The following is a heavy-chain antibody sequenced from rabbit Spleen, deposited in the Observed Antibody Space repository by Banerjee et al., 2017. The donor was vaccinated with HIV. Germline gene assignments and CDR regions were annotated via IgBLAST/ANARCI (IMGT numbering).Heavy chain of an antibody. D-gene: IGHD1-1*01. CDR1: GFSFNSGYD. CDR2: TYAGSSGNT. J-gene: IGHJ6*01. Sequence: QSLEESGGGLVKPGASLTLTCKASGFSFNSGYDMCWVRQAPGKGLEWVACTYAGSSGNTYSATWAKGRFTISKTSSTTVTLQMTSLTAADTATYFCARDTSTSFSTYGMDLWGPGTLVPVS. V-gene: IGHV1S40*01. CDR3: ARDTSTSFSTYGMDL.